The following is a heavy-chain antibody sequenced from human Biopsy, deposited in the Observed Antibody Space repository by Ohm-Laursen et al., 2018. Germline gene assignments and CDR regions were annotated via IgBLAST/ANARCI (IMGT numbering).Heavy chain of an antibody. Sequence: SLRLSCAAFGITVNDHYMSWVRQAPGKGLEWVSSLHDRGVTYYADSVKGRFTISGDNSKNTLYLQMNGLRAEDTAVYFCQGGHLPPGQFYGVDARGQGTTVTVSS. J-gene: IGHJ6*02. CDR1: GITVNDHY. V-gene: IGHV3-53*01. CDR3: QGGHLPPGQFYGVDA. CDR2: LHDRGVT. D-gene: IGHD3-16*01.